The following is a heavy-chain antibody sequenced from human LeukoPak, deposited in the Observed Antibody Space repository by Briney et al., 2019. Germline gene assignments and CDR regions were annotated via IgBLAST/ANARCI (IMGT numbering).Heavy chain of an antibody. J-gene: IGHJ5*02. CDR3: AKVGYCSSTSCSLGWFDP. D-gene: IGHD2-2*01. CDR2: ISAYNGNT. Sequence: GASVKVSCKASGYTFTNYGISWVRQAPGQGLEWMGWISAYNGNTNYAQKLQGRVTITADESTSTAYMELSSLRSEDTAVYYCAKVGYCSSTSCSLGWFDPWGQGTLVTVSS. V-gene: IGHV1-18*01. CDR1: GYTFTNYG.